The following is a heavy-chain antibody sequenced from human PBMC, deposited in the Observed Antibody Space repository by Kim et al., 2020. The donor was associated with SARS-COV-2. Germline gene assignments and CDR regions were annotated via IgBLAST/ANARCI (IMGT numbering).Heavy chain of an antibody. D-gene: IGHD2-2*02. CDR1: GFSFSTYG. CDR3: ARGFCGSATCYTGGTYFDD. Sequence: GGSLRLSCAASGFSFSTYGMHWVRQAPGKGLEWVARIWYDGSNKYYADSVKGRFTISRDNSKNTLFLQMTSLRVDDTAVYFCARGFCGSATCYTGGTYFDDWGQGTLVNVSS. CDR2: IWYDGSNK. J-gene: IGHJ4*02. V-gene: IGHV3-33*01.